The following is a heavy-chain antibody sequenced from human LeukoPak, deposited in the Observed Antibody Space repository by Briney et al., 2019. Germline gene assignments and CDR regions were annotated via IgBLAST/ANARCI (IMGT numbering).Heavy chain of an antibody. Sequence: GASVKVSCKASVGTFSSYAISGVRQAPGQGLEWMGGIIPIFGTANYAQKFQGRVTITTDESTSTAYMELSSLRSEDTAVYYCAYHPQSNWFDPWGQGTLVTVSS. CDR3: AYHPQSNWFDP. V-gene: IGHV1-69*05. J-gene: IGHJ5*02. CDR1: VGTFSSYA. CDR2: IIPIFGTA.